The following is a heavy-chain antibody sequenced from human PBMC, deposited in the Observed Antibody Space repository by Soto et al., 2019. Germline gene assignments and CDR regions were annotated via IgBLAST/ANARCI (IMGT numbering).Heavy chain of an antibody. D-gene: IGHD6-13*01. CDR2: INGDATST. CDR3: ARGDIAAETFFYYYGMDL. V-gene: IGHV3-74*01. Sequence: QLVESGGGLVQPGGSLRLSCAASGFTLNNYWMHWVRQAPGMGLVWVSRINGDATSTSYADSVKGRFTISRDNARNTLYLQMNSLRAEDTALYYGARGDIAAETFFYYYGMDLWGQGTTVTVS. CDR1: GFTLNNYW. J-gene: IGHJ6*02.